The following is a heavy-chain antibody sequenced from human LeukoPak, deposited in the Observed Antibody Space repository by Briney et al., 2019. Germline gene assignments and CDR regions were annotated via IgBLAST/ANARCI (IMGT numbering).Heavy chain of an antibody. J-gene: IGHJ4*02. CDR1: GYTFTSYY. CDR2: INPSGGST. D-gene: IGHD3-22*01. V-gene: IGHV1-46*01. CDR3: ARTYYYDNSGAPSRLDY. Sequence: ASVKVSCKASGYTFTSYYMHWVRQAPGQGLEWMGIINPSGGSTSYAQKFQGRVTMTRDTSTSTVYMELSSLRSEDTAVYYCARTYYYDNSGAPSRLDYWGQGTLVTVSS.